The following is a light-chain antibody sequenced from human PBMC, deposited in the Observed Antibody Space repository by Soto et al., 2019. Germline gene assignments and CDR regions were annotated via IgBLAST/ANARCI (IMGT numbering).Light chain of an antibody. CDR2: DAS. CDR3: QQYNSYSWK. CDR1: QSISSW. Sequence: DIQMTQSPSSLSASVGDRVTITCRASQSISSWLAWYQQKPGKAPKLLIYDASSLESGVPSRFSGSRSWKEFTPTISSLQPDDLATYYCQQYNSYSWKFGQGTKVDIK. V-gene: IGKV1-5*01. J-gene: IGKJ1*01.